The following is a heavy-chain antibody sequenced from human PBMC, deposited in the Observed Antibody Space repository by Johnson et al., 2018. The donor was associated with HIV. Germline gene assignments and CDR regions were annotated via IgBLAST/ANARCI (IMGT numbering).Heavy chain of an antibody. CDR2: MNQDGSEK. D-gene: IGHD3-16*02. CDR1: GFTFSSYW. Sequence: VQLVESGGGVVQPGGSLRLSCAASGFTFSSYWMTWVRQAPGKGLEWVANMNQDGSEKYYVDSVKGRFTVSRDNTKNSLYLQMNSLRAADTAVYYCASHLSGVWGSYRRGAFDIWGQGTMVTVSS. J-gene: IGHJ3*02. CDR3: ASHLSGVWGSYRRGAFDI. V-gene: IGHV3-7*02.